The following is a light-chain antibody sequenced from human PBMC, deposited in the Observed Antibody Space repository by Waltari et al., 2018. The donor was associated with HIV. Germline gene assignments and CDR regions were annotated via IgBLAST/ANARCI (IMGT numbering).Light chain of an antibody. CDR2: KAS. V-gene: IGKV1-5*03. CDR1: QSIDTW. J-gene: IGKJ1*01. CDR3: QHYNTSSPWT. Sequence: DIQMTQSPSTLSTSVGDRLTITCRASQSIDTWLAWYQQKSGKAPKLLVYKASSLESGVQSRFSGSGSGTVFTLTISSLQPDDIATYYCQHYNTSSPWTFGQGTRVDI.